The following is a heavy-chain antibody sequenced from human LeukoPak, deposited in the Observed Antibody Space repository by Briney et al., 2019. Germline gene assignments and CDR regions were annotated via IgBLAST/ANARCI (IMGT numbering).Heavy chain of an antibody. Sequence: PGVSLRLSCAASGFTFSSYWMSWVRQASGKGLEWVANIKQDGSEKYYVDSVKGRFTISRDNAKNSLYLQMNSLRAEDTAVYYCASENFWSGYRGYYYYYMDVWGKGTTVTVSS. D-gene: IGHD3-3*01. CDR2: IKQDGSEK. V-gene: IGHV3-7*01. J-gene: IGHJ6*03. CDR3: ASENFWSGYRGYYYYYMDV. CDR1: GFTFSSYW.